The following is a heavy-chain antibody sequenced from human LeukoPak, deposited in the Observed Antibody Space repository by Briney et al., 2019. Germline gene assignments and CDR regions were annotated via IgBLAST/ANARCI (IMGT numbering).Heavy chain of an antibody. J-gene: IGHJ4*02. CDR3: ARGAHKRDDYGGFFDY. V-gene: IGHV3-30*04. Sequence: GGSLRLSCAASGFTFNNYAMHWVRQAPGKGLEWVAVISYDGSNKYYEDSVKGRFTISRDNSKNTLYLQMNSLRAEDTAVYYCARGAHKRDDYGGFFDYWGQKTLVTVSS. D-gene: IGHD4-23*01. CDR2: ISYDGSNK. CDR1: GFTFNNYA.